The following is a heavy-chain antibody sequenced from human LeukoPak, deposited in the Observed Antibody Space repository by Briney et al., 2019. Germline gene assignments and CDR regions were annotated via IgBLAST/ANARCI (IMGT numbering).Heavy chain of an antibody. V-gene: IGHV4-59*01. Sequence: SETLSLTCTVSGGSISSYYWSWIRQPPGKGLEWIGYIYYSGSTNYNPSLKSRVTISVDTSKNQFSLKLSSVTAADTAVYYCASLSSSYSFDYWGQGTLVTVSS. D-gene: IGHD6-13*01. CDR2: IYYSGST. CDR3: ASLSSSYSFDY. J-gene: IGHJ4*02. CDR1: GGSISSYY.